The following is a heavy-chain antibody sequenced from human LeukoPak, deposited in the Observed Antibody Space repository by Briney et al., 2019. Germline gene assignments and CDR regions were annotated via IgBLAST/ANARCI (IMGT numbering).Heavy chain of an antibody. D-gene: IGHD5-24*01. J-gene: IGHJ4*02. Sequence: PGGSLRLSCAASGFTFSSYWMHWVRQGPGKGLVWVSRINSDGSSTSYADSVKGRFTISRDNAKNTLFLQMNSLREEDTAVYYCAKDRGDGYPTHFDYWGQGTLVTVSS. CDR2: INSDGSST. V-gene: IGHV3-74*01. CDR1: GFTFSSYW. CDR3: AKDRGDGYPTHFDY.